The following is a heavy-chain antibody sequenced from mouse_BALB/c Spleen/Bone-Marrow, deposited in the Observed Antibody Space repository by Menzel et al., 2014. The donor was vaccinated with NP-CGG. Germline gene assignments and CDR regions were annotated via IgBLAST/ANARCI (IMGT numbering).Heavy chain of an antibody. V-gene: IGHV1-69*02. Sequence: VQLQQSGAEVVKPGASVKVSCKASGYTFTNYWMQWVKQRPGQGLEWIGGIEPSDSYTNYNQDFKGKATLTVDKSSSTAYMQLSSLTSEDSAVYYCARGRTTVVSDYWGQGTSLTVSS. CDR1: GYTFTNYW. CDR2: IEPSDSYT. CDR3: ARGRTTVVSDY. J-gene: IGHJ2*02. D-gene: IGHD1-1*01.